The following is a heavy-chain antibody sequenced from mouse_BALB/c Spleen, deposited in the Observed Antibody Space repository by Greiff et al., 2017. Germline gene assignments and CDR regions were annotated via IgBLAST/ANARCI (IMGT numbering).Heavy chain of an antibody. Sequence: EVKLVESGGGLVQPGGSRKLSCAASGFTFSSFGMHWVRQAPEKGLEWVAYISSGSSTIYYADTVKGRFTISRDNPKNTLFLQMTSLRSEDTAMYYCARSYYGNHYYAMDYWGQGTSVTVSS. V-gene: IGHV5-17*02. CDR1: GFTFSSFG. CDR2: ISSGSSTI. CDR3: ARSYYGNHYYAMDY. D-gene: IGHD2-10*01. J-gene: IGHJ4*01.